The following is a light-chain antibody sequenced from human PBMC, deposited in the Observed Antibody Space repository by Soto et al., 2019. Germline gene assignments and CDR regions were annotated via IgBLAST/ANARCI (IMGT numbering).Light chain of an antibody. CDR1: SSDVGGYNY. V-gene: IGLV2-11*01. J-gene: IGLJ1*01. Sequence: QSVLTQPPSVSGSPGQSVTISCTGTSSDVGGYNYVSWYQQHPGKAPKLMIYDVSKRPSGVPDRFSGSKSGNTAYLTISGLQAEDEADYYCCSYAGGYTHYVFATGTKVTVL. CDR2: DVS. CDR3: CSYAGGYTHYV.